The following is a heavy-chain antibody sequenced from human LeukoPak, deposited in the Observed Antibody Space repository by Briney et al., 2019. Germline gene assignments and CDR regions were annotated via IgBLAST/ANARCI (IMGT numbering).Heavy chain of an antibody. V-gene: IGHV3-30*03. CDR3: ARDLGTYYYYGMDV. CDR2: ISYDGSNK. CDR1: GFTFSSYG. Sequence: GSLRLSCAASGFTFSSYGMHWVRQAPGKGLEWVAVISYDGSNKYYADSVKGRFTISRDNSKNTLYLQMNSLRAEDTAVYYCARDLGTYYYYGMDVWGQGTTVTVSS. J-gene: IGHJ6*02. D-gene: IGHD3-16*01.